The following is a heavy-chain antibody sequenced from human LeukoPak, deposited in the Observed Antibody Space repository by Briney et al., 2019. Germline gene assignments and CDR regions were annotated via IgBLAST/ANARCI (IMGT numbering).Heavy chain of an antibody. CDR3: VREARGYHYTYFDY. Sequence: PGGSLRLSCTASGFTLGRHDMHWVRQTTGEGLEWVAALASGSQTFYAGSVKGRFTVSREDAKNSLYLQMNSLRAGDTAVYYCVREARGYHYTYFDYWGPGTLVTVPS. J-gene: IGHJ4*02. V-gene: IGHV3-13*01. CDR2: LASGSQT. D-gene: IGHD5-18*01. CDR1: GFTLGRHD.